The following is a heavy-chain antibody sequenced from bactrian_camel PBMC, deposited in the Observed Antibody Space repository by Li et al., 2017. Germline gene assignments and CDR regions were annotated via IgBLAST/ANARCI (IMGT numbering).Heavy chain of an antibody. V-gene: IGHV3S55*01. CDR2: LYRNGGT. Sequence: VQLVESGGGSVQAGGSLRLSCVASPAAYSSFCMGWFREAPGKEREGVAALYRNGGTVYRDSVKGRFTISKDNAQSTLYLQMNNLSPEDSAMYFCAATSQPFRLLDRLPPRSGYQYWGQGTQVTVS. D-gene: IGHD5*01. CDR3: AATSQPFRLLDRLPPRSGYQY. CDR1: PAAYSSFC. J-gene: IGHJ4*01.